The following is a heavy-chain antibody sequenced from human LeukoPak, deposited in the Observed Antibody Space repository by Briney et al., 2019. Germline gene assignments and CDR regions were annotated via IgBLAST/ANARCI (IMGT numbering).Heavy chain of an antibody. CDR3: ARYTGGGVY. D-gene: IGHD2-2*02. J-gene: IGHJ4*02. CDR1: GFTFSSGY. V-gene: IGHV3-74*01. Sequence: PGGSLRLSCAVSGFTFSSGYMHWVRQPPGKGPVWVSRISSDGSNTIYADSVKGRFTISRDDARKTLYLQKNSLRDADTAVYYCARYTGGGVYWGQGTLVTVSS. CDR2: ISSDGSNT.